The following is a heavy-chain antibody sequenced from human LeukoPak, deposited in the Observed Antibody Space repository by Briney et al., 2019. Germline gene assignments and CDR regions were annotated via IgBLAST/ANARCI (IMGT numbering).Heavy chain of an antibody. CDR1: GFTFSSYS. D-gene: IGHD3-22*01. CDR3: ASVYDSSGYYYDFDY. J-gene: IGHJ4*02. V-gene: IGHV3-21*01. CDR2: ISSSSSYI. Sequence: PGGSLRLSCAASGFTFSSYSMNWVRQAPGKGLEWVSSISSSSSYIYYADSVKGRFTISRDNAKNSLYLQMNSLRAEDTAVYYCASVYDSSGYYYDFDYWGQGTLVTVSS.